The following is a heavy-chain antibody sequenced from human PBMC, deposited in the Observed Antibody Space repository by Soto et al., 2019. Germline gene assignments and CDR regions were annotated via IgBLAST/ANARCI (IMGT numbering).Heavy chain of an antibody. D-gene: IGHD3-22*01. V-gene: IGHV1-24*01. CDR1: GYTLTELS. Sequence: GASVKVSCKASGYTLTELSMHWVRQAPGKGIERMGGFDPEDGETIYAQKFQGRVTMTEDTSTDTAYMELSSLRSEDTAVYYCAKGRAYYYDSSAHWRDAFDMWGQGTMVTVSS. CDR2: FDPEDGET. CDR3: AKGRAYYYDSSAHWRDAFDM. J-gene: IGHJ3*02.